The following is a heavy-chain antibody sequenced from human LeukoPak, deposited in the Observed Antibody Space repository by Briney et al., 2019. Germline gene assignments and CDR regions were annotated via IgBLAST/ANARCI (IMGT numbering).Heavy chain of an antibody. CDR3: ARAHCSGGSCYGNYYYYYSMDV. CDR2: IWYDGSNK. J-gene: IGHJ6*02. CDR1: GFTFSSYG. D-gene: IGHD2-15*01. Sequence: GGSLRLSCAASGFTFSSYGMHWVRQAPGKGLEWVAVIWYDGSNKYHADSVKGRFTISRDISKNTLYLQMNSLRVEDTAVYYCARAHCSGGSCYGNYYYYYSMDVWGQGTTVTVSS. V-gene: IGHV3-33*01.